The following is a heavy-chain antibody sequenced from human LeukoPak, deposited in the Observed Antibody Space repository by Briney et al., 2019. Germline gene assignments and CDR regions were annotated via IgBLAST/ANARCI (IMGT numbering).Heavy chain of an antibody. Sequence: PSETLSLTCAVYGGSFSGYYWSWIRQPPGKGLEWIGEINHSGSTNYNPSLKSRVTISVDTSKNQFSLKLSSVTAADTAVYYCARVLPRIAVAGYNDYWGQGTLVTVSS. CDR1: GGSFSGYY. D-gene: IGHD6-19*01. CDR2: INHSGST. J-gene: IGHJ4*02. CDR3: ARVLPRIAVAGYNDY. V-gene: IGHV4-34*01.